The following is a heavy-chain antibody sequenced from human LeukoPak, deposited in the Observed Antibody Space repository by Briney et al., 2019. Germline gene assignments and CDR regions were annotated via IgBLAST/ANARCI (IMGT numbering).Heavy chain of an antibody. CDR2: IIPILGIA. Sequence: SVKVSCKASGGTFSSYAISWVRQAPGQGLEWMGRIIPILGIANYAQKFPGRVTITADKSTSTAYMELSSLRSEDTAVYYCASVTTNRVGIVATYFDYWGQGTLVTVSS. J-gene: IGHJ4*02. V-gene: IGHV1-69*04. D-gene: IGHD5-12*01. CDR3: ASVTTNRVGIVATYFDY. CDR1: GGTFSSYA.